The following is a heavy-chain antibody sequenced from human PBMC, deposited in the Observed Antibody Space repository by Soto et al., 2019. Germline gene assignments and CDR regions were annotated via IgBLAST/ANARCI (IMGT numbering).Heavy chain of an antibody. Sequence: ESLKISCKGSGYSFAGYWITWVRQKPGKGLEWMGRIDPSDSQTYYSPSFRGHVTISVTKSITTVFLQWSSLRASDTAMYYCARQIYDSDTGPNFQYGFDSWGQATLVTGSS. J-gene: IGHJ4*02. CDR3: ARQIYDSDTGPNFQYGFDS. CDR1: GYSFAGYW. V-gene: IGHV5-10-1*01. D-gene: IGHD3-22*01. CDR2: IDPSDSQT.